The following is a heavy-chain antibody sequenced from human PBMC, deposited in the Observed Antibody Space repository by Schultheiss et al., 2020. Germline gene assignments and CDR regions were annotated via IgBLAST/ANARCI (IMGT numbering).Heavy chain of an antibody. V-gene: IGHV4-39*07. CDR1: GGSISSSSYY. CDR2: IYYSGST. CDR3: AREGGGNWLYYFDY. D-gene: IGHD4-23*01. Sequence: SETLSLTCTVSGGSISSSSYYWGWIRQPPGKGLEWIGSIYYSGSTYYNPSLKSRVTISVDTSKNQFSLKLSSVTAADTAVYYCAREGGGNWLYYFDYWGQGTLVTVSS. J-gene: IGHJ4*02.